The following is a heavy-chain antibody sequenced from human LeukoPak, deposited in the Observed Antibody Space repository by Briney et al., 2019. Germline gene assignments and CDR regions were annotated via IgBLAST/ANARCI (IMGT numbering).Heavy chain of an antibody. J-gene: IGHJ6*04. CDR2: FDPEDGET. CDR1: GYTLTELS. CDR3: ATGGRGLVYYYYGMDV. D-gene: IGHD2-15*01. Sequence: ASVKVSCKVSGYTLTELSMHWVRQAPGKGLEWMGGFDPEDGETIYAQKFQGRVTMTEDTSTDTAYMELSSLRSEDTAVCYCATGGRGLVYYYYGMDVWGKGTTVTVSS. V-gene: IGHV1-24*01.